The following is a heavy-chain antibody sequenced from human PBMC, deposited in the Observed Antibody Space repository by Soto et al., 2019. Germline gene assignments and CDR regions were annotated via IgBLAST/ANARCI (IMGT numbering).Heavy chain of an antibody. CDR3: ARDTVVAAPGEWFDP. CDR1: GFTFSSYW. J-gene: IGHJ5*02. CDR2: INSDGSST. V-gene: IGHV3-74*01. D-gene: IGHD2-15*01. Sequence: EVQLVESGGGLVQPGGSLRLSCAASGFTFSSYWMHWVRQAPGKGLVWVSCINSDGSSTSYADSVKGRFTISRDNAKNTLYLQMNSLRAEDTAVYYCARDTVVAAPGEWFDPWGQGTLVTVSS.